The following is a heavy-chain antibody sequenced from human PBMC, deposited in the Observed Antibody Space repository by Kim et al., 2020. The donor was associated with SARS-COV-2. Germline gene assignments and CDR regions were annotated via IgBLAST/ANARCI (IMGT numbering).Heavy chain of an antibody. Sequence: ASVKVSCKASGYTFTSYAMHWVRQAPGQRLEWMGWINAGNGNTKYSQKFQGRVTITRDTSASTAYMELSSLRSEDTAVYYCARLIAVAGNHFDYWGQGTLVTVSS. V-gene: IGHV1-3*01. CDR1: GYTFTSYA. CDR3: ARLIAVAGNHFDY. J-gene: IGHJ4*02. CDR2: INAGNGNT. D-gene: IGHD6-19*01.